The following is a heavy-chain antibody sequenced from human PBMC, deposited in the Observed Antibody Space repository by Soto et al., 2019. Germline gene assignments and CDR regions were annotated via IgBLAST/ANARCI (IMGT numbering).Heavy chain of an antibody. CDR2: ISGSGGST. J-gene: IGHJ5*02. D-gene: IGHD5-18*01. CDR1: GFTFSSYA. Sequence: PGGSLRLSCAASGFTFSSYARSWVRQAPGKGLEWVSGISGSGGSTYYADSVKGRFTISRDNSKNTLYLQMNSLRADDTAVYYCAKVMVKNWFDPWGQGALVTVSS. CDR3: AKVMVKNWFDP. V-gene: IGHV3-23*01.